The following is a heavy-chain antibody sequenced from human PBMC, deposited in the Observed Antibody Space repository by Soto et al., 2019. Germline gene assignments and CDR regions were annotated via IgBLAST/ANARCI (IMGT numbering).Heavy chain of an antibody. CDR1: GGSISSYY. CDR2: IYYSGST. CDR3: ARVGCSGGSCYSGDYYYGMDV. V-gene: IGHV4-59*01. D-gene: IGHD2-15*01. J-gene: IGHJ6*02. Sequence: PSETLSLTCTVSGGSISSYYWSWIRQPPGKGLEWIGYIYYSGSTNYNPSLKSRVTISVDTSKNQFSLKLSSVTAADTAVYYCARVGCSGGSCYSGDYYYGMDVWGQGTTVTVSS.